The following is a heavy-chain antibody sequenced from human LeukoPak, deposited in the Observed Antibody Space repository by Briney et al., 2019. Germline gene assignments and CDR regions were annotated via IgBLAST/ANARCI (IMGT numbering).Heavy chain of an antibody. CDR2: IYYSGST. CDR3: ARAKVVPGLYYFDY. V-gene: IGHV4-59*08. D-gene: IGHD2-15*01. J-gene: IGHJ4*02. Sequence: PSETLSLTCTVSGGSIRSYYWSWIRQPPGKGLEWIGYIYYSGSTNYNPSLKSRVTMSVDTSKNQFSLKLSSVTAADTAVYYCARAKVVPGLYYFDYWGQGTLVTVSS. CDR1: GGSIRSYY.